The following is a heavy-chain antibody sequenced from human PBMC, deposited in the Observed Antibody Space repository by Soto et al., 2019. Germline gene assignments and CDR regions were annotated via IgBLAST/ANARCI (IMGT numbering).Heavy chain of an antibody. CDR2: ISAYNGNT. CDR3: ARAIRDWEKFDY. CDR1: GYTFTSYG. Sequence: QVQLVQSGAEVKKPGASVKVSCKASGYTFTSYGISWVRQAPGQGLEWMGWISAYNGNTNYAQKLQGRVTMTTDTPTRTAYMELTSLRSDATAVYYCARAIRDWEKFDYWGQGTLVTVSS. V-gene: IGHV1-18*01. J-gene: IGHJ4*02. D-gene: IGHD1-26*01.